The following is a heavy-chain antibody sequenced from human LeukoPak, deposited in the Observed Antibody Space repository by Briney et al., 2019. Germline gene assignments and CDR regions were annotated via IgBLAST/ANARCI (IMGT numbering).Heavy chain of an antibody. CDR3: ARDLSLPLNSSYYYYYYGMDV. CDR2: IYSGGST. V-gene: IGHV3-66*01. CDR1: GFTVSSNY. J-gene: IGHJ6*02. D-gene: IGHD6-6*01. Sequence: GGSLRLSCAASGFTVSSNYMSWVRQAPGKGLEWVSVIYSGGSTYYADFGKGRFTISRDNSKNTLYLQMNSLRDEDTAVYYCARDLSLPLNSSYYYYYYGMDVWGQGTRVSVSS.